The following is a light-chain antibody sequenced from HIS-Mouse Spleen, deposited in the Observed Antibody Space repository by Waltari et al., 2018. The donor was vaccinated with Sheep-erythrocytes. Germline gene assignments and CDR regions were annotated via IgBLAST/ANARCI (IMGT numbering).Light chain of an antibody. Sequence: SYELTQPPSVSVSPGQTASITRSGDKLGDKYACWYPQKPGQSPVLINSQESKRPSRIPERFSGSNSGNTATLTISGTQAMDEADYYCQAWDSSTAWNVVFGGGTKLTVL. V-gene: IGLV3-1*01. J-gene: IGLJ2*01. CDR3: QAWDSSTAWNVV. CDR1: KLGDKY. CDR2: QES.